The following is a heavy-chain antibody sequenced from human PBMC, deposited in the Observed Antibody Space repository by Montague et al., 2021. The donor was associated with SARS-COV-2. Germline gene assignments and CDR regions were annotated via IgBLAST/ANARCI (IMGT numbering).Heavy chain of an antibody. D-gene: IGHD2/OR15-2a*01. CDR1: GFTFSSYA. V-gene: IGHV3-30-3*01. J-gene: IGHJ6*02. CDR2: ISYDGSNK. Sequence: SLRLSCAASGFTFSSYAMHWVRQAPGKGLEWVAVISYDGSNKYYAAVVKGRFTISRDNSKNTLYLQMNSLRAEDTAVYYCARTLLDYYGMDVWGQGTTVTVS. CDR3: ARTLLDYYGMDV.